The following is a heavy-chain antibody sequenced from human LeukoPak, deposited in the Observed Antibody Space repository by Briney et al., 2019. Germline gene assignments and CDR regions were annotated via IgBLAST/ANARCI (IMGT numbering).Heavy chain of an antibody. J-gene: IGHJ3*02. Sequence: SETLSLTCTVSGGSISNYYWSWIRQPPGKGLEWIGEINHSGSTNYNPSLKSRVIISVDTSKNQFSLKLNSVTAADTAVYYCARASSLLSGAFDIWGQGTMVTVSS. CDR2: INHSGST. CDR3: ARASSLLSGAFDI. D-gene: IGHD2-2*01. V-gene: IGHV4-34*01. CDR1: GGSISNYY.